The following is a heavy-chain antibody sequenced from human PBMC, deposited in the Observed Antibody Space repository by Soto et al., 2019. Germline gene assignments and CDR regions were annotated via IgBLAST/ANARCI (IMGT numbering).Heavy chain of an antibody. CDR3: ARGSSSSPHIVATIPRYMDV. J-gene: IGHJ6*03. V-gene: IGHV4-34*01. Sequence: SETLSLTCAVYGGSFSGYYWSWIRQPPGKGLEWIGEINHSGSTNYNPSLKSRVTISVDTSKNQFSLKLSSVTAADTAVYYCARGSSSSPHIVATIPRYMDVWGKGTTVTVSS. D-gene: IGHD5-12*01. CDR2: INHSGST. CDR1: GGSFSGYY.